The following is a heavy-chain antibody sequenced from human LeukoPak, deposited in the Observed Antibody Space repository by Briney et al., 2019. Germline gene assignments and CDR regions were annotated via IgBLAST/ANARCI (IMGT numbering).Heavy chain of an antibody. Sequence: ASVKVSCKASGYTFTSYGISWVRQAPGQGLEWMGWISAYNGNTNYAQKFQGRVTMTRDTSISTAYMELSRLRSDDTAVYYCARGQDIVVVPAALRSRSFDPWGQGTLVTVSS. CDR3: ARGQDIVVVPAALRSRSFDP. D-gene: IGHD2-2*01. CDR1: GYTFTSYG. V-gene: IGHV1-18*01. J-gene: IGHJ5*02. CDR2: ISAYNGNT.